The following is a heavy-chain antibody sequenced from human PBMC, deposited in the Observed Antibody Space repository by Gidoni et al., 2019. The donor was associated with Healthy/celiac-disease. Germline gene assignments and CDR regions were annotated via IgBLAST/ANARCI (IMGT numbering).Heavy chain of an antibody. CDR3: ARGWKQWLVRGAFDI. D-gene: IGHD6-19*01. Sequence: QVQLQQWGAGLLKPSETLSLTCAVYGGSFSGYYWSWIRQPPGKGLEWIGEINHSGSTNYNPSLKSRVTISVDTSKNQFSLKLSSVTAADTAVYYCARGWKQWLVRGAFDIWGQGTMVTVSS. V-gene: IGHV4-34*01. J-gene: IGHJ3*02. CDR2: INHSGST. CDR1: GGSFSGYY.